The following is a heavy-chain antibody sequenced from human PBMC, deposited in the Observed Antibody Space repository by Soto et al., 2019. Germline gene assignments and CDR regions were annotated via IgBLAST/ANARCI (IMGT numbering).Heavy chain of an antibody. D-gene: IGHD3-10*01. Sequence: QVQLEQSGAEVKKPGSSVKVSCKASGGTLSDHGVAWLRQAPGQGLEWMGGNIPVFNTAKYAQKFQGRVTVTADKFTNIAYMELSRMSSEATAFYFCAGGVYGSGNYDTGRSAFDIWGQWTVVIVSS. CDR2: NIPVFNTA. CDR3: AGGVYGSGNYDTGRSAFDI. J-gene: IGHJ3*02. V-gene: IGHV1-69*06. CDR1: GGTLSDHG.